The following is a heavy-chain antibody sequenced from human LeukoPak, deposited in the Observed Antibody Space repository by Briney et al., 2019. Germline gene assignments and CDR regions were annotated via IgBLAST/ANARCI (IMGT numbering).Heavy chain of an antibody. CDR1: GFTFSNYW. D-gene: IGHD3-10*01. CDR2: LYDDGRM. Sequence: GGSLRLSCAASGFTFSNYWMHWVRQAPGKGLECVSILYDDGRMSYADSVKGRFTISRDNSKNTLYLQMKSLRAEDTAVYYCARGGVENSFDYWGQGTLVTVSS. J-gene: IGHJ4*02. V-gene: IGHV3-66*01. CDR3: ARGGVENSFDY.